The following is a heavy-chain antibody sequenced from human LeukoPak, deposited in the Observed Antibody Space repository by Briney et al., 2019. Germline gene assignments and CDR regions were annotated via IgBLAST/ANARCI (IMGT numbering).Heavy chain of an antibody. D-gene: IGHD1-1*01. V-gene: IGHV3-30*02. CDR2: IRYDGSYK. CDR3: AKDTPTTGYHLDS. CDR1: GFTLSNYG. J-gene: IGHJ4*02. Sequence: GGSLRLSCATSGFTLSNYGMHWVRQAPVKGLELVAFIRYDGSYKYYGDSVKGRFTISRDNSENTLYLQINSLRVEDTAVYYCAKDTPTTGYHLDSWGQGTLVTVSS.